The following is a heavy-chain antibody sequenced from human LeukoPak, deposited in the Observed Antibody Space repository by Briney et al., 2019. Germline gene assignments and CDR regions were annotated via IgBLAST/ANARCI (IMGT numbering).Heavy chain of an antibody. V-gene: IGHV3-9*01. J-gene: IGHJ4*02. Sequence: GGSMRLSCAASGFIFTDYWMHWVRQAPGKGLEWVSGISWNSGSIGYADSVKGRFTISRDNAKNSLYLQMNSLRAEDTALYYCAKDLSYSSSSIDYWGQGTLVTVSS. CDR1: GFIFTDYW. CDR2: ISWNSGSI. D-gene: IGHD6-13*01. CDR3: AKDLSYSSSSIDY.